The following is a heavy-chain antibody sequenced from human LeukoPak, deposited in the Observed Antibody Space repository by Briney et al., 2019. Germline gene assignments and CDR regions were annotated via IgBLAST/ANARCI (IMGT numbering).Heavy chain of an antibody. V-gene: IGHV3-43*02. J-gene: IGHJ4*02. Sequence: GGSLRLSCEASGFTFEDYAMHWVRQAPGKGLEWVSLISGDGGSTYYADSVKGRFTISRDNSKNSLYLQMNSLRTEDTALYYCAKDASPGYSSSWYWNDYWGQGTLVTVSS. CDR2: ISGDGGST. D-gene: IGHD6-13*01. CDR1: GFTFEDYA. CDR3: AKDASPGYSSSWYWNDY.